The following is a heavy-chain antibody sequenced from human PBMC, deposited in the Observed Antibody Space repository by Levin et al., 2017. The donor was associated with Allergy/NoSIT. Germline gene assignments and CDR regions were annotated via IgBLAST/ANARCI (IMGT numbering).Heavy chain of an antibody. V-gene: IGHV4-34*01. J-gene: IGHJ4*02. D-gene: IGHD3-16*02. CDR2: IDHSGTS. CDR1: GGSFSGYY. Sequence: PSETLSLTCAVYGGSFSGYYWSWIRQPPGKGLEWIGKIDHSGTSNYTPSLESRVTISADMYKNQFYLKMNSVTAADTAVYFCARGLWGGSRYTWGYWGQGALVTVSS. CDR3: ARGLWGGSRYTWGY.